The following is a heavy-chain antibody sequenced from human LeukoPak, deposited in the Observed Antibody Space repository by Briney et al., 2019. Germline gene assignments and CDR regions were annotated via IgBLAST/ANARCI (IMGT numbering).Heavy chain of an antibody. CDR2: INHSGST. D-gene: IGHD3-10*01. J-gene: IGHJ4*02. V-gene: IGHV4-34*01. Sequence: SETLSLTCAAYGGSFSGYYWSWIRQPPGKGLEWIGEINHSGSTNYNPSLKSRVTISVDTSKNQFSLKLSSVTAADTAVYYCARGSVYYGSGSYDYWGQGTLVTVSS. CDR1: GGSFSGYY. CDR3: ARGSVYYGSGSYDY.